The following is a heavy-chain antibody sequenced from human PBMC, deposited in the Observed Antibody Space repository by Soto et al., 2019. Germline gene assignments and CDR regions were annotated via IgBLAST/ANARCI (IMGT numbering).Heavy chain of an antibody. CDR3: ARLRWEVVAATYFDY. CDR2: IKQDGSEK. V-gene: IGHV3-7*02. CDR1: GFTFSSYW. D-gene: IGHD2-15*01. Sequence: EAQLVESGGGLVQPGGSLRLSCAASGFTFSSYWMSWVRQAPGKGLEWVANIKQDGSEKYYVDSVKGRFTISRDNAKNSLYLQMNSLRAEDTAAYYCARLRWEVVAATYFDYWGQGTLVTISS. J-gene: IGHJ4*02.